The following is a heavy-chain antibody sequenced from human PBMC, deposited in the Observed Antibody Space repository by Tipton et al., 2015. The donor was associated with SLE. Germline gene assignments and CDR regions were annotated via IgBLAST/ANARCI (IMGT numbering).Heavy chain of an antibody. Sequence: TLSLTCAVHGGSFSGYYWSWIRQPPGKGLEWIGEINHSGSTYYNPSLKSRVTISVDTSKNQFSLKLSSVTAADTAVYYCRLITITSLFDYWGQGTLVTVSS. J-gene: IGHJ4*02. CDR2: INHSGST. CDR1: GGSFSGYY. D-gene: IGHD3-16*01. V-gene: IGHV4-34*03. CDR3: RLITITSLFDY.